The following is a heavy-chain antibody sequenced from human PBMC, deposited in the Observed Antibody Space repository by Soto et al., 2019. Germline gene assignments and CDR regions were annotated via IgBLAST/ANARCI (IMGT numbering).Heavy chain of an antibody. CDR2: ISSSGITI. CDR3: ARGNPPYYYDSSGYRSVDY. D-gene: IGHD3-22*01. J-gene: IGHJ4*02. CDR1: GFTFSDYY. V-gene: IGHV3-11*01. Sequence: LRLSCAASGFTFSDYYMSCIRQAPGKGLEGVSYISSSGITIYYADSVKGRFTISRDNAKNSLYLQMNSLRSEATAVYYWARGNPPYYYDSSGYRSVDYWGQGTLVTVSS.